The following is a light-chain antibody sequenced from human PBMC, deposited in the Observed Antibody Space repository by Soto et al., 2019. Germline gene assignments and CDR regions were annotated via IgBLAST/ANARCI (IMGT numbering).Light chain of an antibody. CDR3: AACVDSLIGVL. J-gene: IGLJ2*01. CDR1: TSNIGSNY. V-gene: IGLV1-47*01. CDR2: RND. Sequence: QSVLTQPPSASGTPGQRVTISCSGSTSNIGSNYVYWYRQLPGTAPKLLIYRNDQRPSGVPDRFSGSESGTSTTLSISGLRSEEDADERCAACVDSLIGVLFGGGTKVTVL.